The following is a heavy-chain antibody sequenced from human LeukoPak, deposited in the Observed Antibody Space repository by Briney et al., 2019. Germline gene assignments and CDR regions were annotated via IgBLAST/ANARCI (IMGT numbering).Heavy chain of an antibody. D-gene: IGHD6-19*01. CDR3: ARWYDSGHYFDS. CDR1: GGSIRNYY. Sequence: NPSETLSLTCTVTGGSIRNYYWNWMRQPPGKGLEWIGYTSDSGDIYYNPSLKSRVTISVDTSKNQFSLELTSATAADTAVYYCARWYDSGHYFDSWGRGTPVTVSS. CDR2: TSDSGDI. J-gene: IGHJ4*02. V-gene: IGHV4-59*01.